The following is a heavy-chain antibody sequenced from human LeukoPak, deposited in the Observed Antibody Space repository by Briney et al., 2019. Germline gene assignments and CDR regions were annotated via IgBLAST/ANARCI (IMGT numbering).Heavy chain of an antibody. CDR2: ISSSSSTI. Sequence: GALSLSCAASGFTFSSYSMNWVRQAPGKGLEGVSYISSSSSTIYYADSVKGRFTISRDNAKNSLYLQMNSLRAEDTAVYYCASNYYYDSSGYLRPDAFDIWGQGTMVAVSS. V-gene: IGHV3-48*01. D-gene: IGHD3-22*01. CDR3: ASNYYYDSSGYLRPDAFDI. J-gene: IGHJ3*02. CDR1: GFTFSSYS.